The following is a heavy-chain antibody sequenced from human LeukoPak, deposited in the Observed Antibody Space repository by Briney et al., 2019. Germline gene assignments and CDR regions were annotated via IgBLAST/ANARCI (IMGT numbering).Heavy chain of an antibody. CDR3: ARAAGGYCSGGSCSLYYYYGMDV. D-gene: IGHD2-15*01. J-gene: IGHJ6*02. CDR1: GGSISSYY. V-gene: IGHV4-4*07. Sequence: PSETLSLTCTVSGGSISSYYWSWIRQPAGKGLEWIGSIYYSGSTYYNPSLKSRVTISVDTSKNQFSLKLSSVTAADTAVYYCARAAGGYCSGGSCSLYYYYGMDVWGQGTTVTVSS. CDR2: IYYSGST.